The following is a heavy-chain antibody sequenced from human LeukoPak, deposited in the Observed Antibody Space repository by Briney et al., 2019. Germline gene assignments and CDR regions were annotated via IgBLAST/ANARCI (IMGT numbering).Heavy chain of an antibody. CDR3: TTPPITGTTRDYYYYYMDV. V-gene: IGHV3-15*01. CDR2: IKSKTDGGTT. Sequence: GGSLRLSCAASGFTFSNAWMSWVRQAPGKGLEWVGRIKSKTDGGTTDYAAPVKGRFTISRDDSKNTLYLQMNSLKTEDTAVYYCTTPPITGTTRDYYYYYMDVWGKGTTVTVSS. J-gene: IGHJ6*03. D-gene: IGHD1-7*01. CDR1: GFTFSNAW.